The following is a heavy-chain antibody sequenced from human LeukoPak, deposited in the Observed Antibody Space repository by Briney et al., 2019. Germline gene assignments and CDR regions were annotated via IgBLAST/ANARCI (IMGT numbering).Heavy chain of an antibody. D-gene: IGHD6-6*01. Sequence: SVKVSXKASGGTFSSYAISWVRQAPGQGLEWMGGIIPIFGTANYAQKFQGRVTITADESTSTAYMELSSLRSEDTAVYYCARASLDPENWFDPWGQGTLVTVSS. CDR2: IIPIFGTA. CDR1: GGTFSSYA. J-gene: IGHJ5*02. V-gene: IGHV1-69*13. CDR3: ARASLDPENWFDP.